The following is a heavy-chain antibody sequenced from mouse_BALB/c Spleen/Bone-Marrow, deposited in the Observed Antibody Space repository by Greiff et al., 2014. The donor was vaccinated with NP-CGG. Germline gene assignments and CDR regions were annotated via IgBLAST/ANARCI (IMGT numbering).Heavy chain of an antibody. CDR2: IYPGDGST. D-gene: IGHD3-2*01. J-gene: IGHJ3*01. CDR1: GYTFTSYD. Sequence: LVESGPELVKPGALVKISCKASGYTFTSYDINWVKQRPGQGLEWIGWIYPGDGSTKYNEKLKGKATLTADKSSSTAYMQLSSLTSENSAVYFCARSGDSSGYGFAYWGQGTLVTVSA. V-gene: IGHV1S33*01. CDR3: ARSGDSSGYGFAY.